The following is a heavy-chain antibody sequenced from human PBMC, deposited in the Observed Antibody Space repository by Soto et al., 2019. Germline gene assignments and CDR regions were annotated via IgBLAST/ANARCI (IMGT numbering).Heavy chain of an antibody. Sequence: PGGSLRLSCAASGFTFSSYAMSWVRQAPGKGLEWVSAISGSGGSTYYADSVKGRFTISRDNSKNTLYLQMNSLRAEDTAVYYCAKAPVLLWFGESINRNWFDPWGQGTLVTVSS. V-gene: IGHV3-23*01. CDR2: ISGSGGST. CDR3: AKAPVLLWFGESINRNWFDP. J-gene: IGHJ5*02. D-gene: IGHD3-10*01. CDR1: GFTFSSYA.